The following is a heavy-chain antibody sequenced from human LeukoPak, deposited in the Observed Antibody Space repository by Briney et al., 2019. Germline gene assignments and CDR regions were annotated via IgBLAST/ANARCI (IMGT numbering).Heavy chain of an antibody. D-gene: IGHD2/OR15-2a*01. CDR2: VYHTANT. V-gene: IGHV4-38-2*01. CDR3: ASSFFSVGTTDT. Sequence: SETLSLTCDVSGYSLSTGYYWGWVRQPPGKDLGWIASVYHTANTYYRPSLQSRVNLLVDTSNNQFSLSLTSVTAADTAVYFCASSFFSVGTTDTWG. J-gene: IGHJ5*01. CDR1: GYSLSTGYY.